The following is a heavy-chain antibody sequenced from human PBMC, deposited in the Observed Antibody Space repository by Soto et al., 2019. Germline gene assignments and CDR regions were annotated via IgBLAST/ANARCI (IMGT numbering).Heavy chain of an antibody. Sequence: EVQLLESGGGLVQPGGSLRLSCAASGFTFSSHAMSWVRQAPGKGLEWVSAISGSGGSTYYADSVKGRFTISRDNSKNTLYLQMNSLRAEDTAVYYCAKNLYYYDVSGLHWGQGTLVTVYS. D-gene: IGHD3-22*01. J-gene: IGHJ4*02. CDR2: ISGSGGST. CDR1: GFTFSSHA. V-gene: IGHV3-23*01. CDR3: AKNLYYYDVSGLH.